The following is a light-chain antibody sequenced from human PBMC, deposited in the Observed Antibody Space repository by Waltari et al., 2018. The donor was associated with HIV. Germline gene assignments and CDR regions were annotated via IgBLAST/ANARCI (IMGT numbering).Light chain of an antibody. J-gene: IGLJ2*01. V-gene: IGLV4-69*01. CDR1: SGYSNHA. CDR3: LTWDTGIGV. CDR2: INSDGSH. Sequence: QVVLTQSPSASASLGASVKLTCTLSSGYSNHAIAWHQQQSKKGPRYLMKINSDGSHNKGDGIPDRFSGSSSGAERYRTISSLQSEDEADYYCLTWDTGIGVFGGGTKLTVL.